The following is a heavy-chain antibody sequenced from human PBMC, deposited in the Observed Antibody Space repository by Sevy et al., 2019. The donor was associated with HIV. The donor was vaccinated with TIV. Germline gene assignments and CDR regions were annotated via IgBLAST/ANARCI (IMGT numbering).Heavy chain of an antibody. D-gene: IGHD6-13*01. CDR1: GFTFRGFS. Sequence: GGSLRLSCAASGFTFRGFSMNWVRRAPGKGLEWVSSISGSSSYIYYEDSVKGRFTISRDNAKNSLYLQMNSLRAEDTAVYYCARDEAAAGDAFDIWGQGTMVTVSS. CDR2: ISGSSSYI. V-gene: IGHV3-21*01. J-gene: IGHJ3*02. CDR3: ARDEAAAGDAFDI.